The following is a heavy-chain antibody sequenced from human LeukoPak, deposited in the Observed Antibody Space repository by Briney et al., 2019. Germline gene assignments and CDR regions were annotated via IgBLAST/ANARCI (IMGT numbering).Heavy chain of an antibody. D-gene: IGHD6-13*01. CDR3: ASLVAADGYHDASDI. Sequence: ASVKVSCKASGYTFTSYYMHWVRQAPGQGLEWMGIINPSGGSTSYAQKFQGRVTMTRDTSTSTVYMELSSLRSEDTAVYYCASLVAADGYHDASDIWGQGTMVTVSS. CDR1: GYTFTSYY. CDR2: INPSGGST. J-gene: IGHJ3*02. V-gene: IGHV1-46*01.